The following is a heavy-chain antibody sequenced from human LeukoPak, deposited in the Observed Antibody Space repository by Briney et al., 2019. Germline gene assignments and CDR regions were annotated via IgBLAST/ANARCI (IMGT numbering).Heavy chain of an antibody. CDR1: GYTFTGYY. V-gene: IGHV1-2*02. Sequence: ASVKVSCKASGYTFTGYYMHWVRQAPGQGLEWMGWINPNSGGTNYAQKFQSRVTMTRDTSISTAYMELSRLRSDDTAVYYCARIRIVGAAEFDYWGQGTLVTVSS. J-gene: IGHJ4*02. CDR3: ARIRIVGAAEFDY. D-gene: IGHD1-26*01. CDR2: INPNSGGT.